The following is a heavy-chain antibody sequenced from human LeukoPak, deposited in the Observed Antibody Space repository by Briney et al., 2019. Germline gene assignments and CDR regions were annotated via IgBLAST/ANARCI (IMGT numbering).Heavy chain of an antibody. CDR1: GGSISSYY. D-gene: IGHD3-10*01. V-gene: IGHV4-59*01. Sequence: PSETLSLTCTVSGGSISSYYWSWIRQPPGKGLEWIGYIYCSGSTSYNPSLKSRVTISVDTSKNQFSLKLSSVAAADTAVYYCARDSMGSYNYWGQGTLVTVSS. CDR3: ARDSMGSYNY. J-gene: IGHJ4*02. CDR2: IYCSGST.